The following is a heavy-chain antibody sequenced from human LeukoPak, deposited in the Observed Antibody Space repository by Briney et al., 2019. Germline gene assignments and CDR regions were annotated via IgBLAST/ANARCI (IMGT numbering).Heavy chain of an antibody. CDR1: GYSLTELP. J-gene: IGHJ4*02. CDR2: FDPEDGQT. Sequence: GASVKVSCKLSGYSLTELPMHWVRQAPGKGLEWMGGFDPEDGQTIYAQKFQGRVTMTEDTTTDTAYMELSSLRSGDTAVYYCSTEGKGTADEGFGYWGQGTLVTVSS. V-gene: IGHV1-24*01. CDR3: STEGKGTADEGFGY. D-gene: IGHD1/OR15-1a*01.